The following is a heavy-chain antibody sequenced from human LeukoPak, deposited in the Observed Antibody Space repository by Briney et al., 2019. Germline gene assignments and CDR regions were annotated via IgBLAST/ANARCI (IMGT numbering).Heavy chain of an antibody. CDR1: GFTFSSYG. CDR3: ARSGEGNTFDI. Sequence: PGGSLRLSCAASGFTFSSYGMHWVRQAPGKGLEWVSSISSSSSYIYYADSVKGRFTISRDNAKNALYLQMNSLRAEDTALYYCARSGEGNTFDIWGQGTMVTVSS. D-gene: IGHD7-27*01. V-gene: IGHV3-21*01. CDR2: ISSSSSYI. J-gene: IGHJ3*02.